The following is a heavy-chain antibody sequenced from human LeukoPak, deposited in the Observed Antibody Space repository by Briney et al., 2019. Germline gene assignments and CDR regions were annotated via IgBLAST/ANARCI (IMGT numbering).Heavy chain of an antibody. J-gene: IGHJ3*02. V-gene: IGHV4-59*01. Sequence: SETLSLTCTVSGGSISSYYWSWIRQPPGEGLEWIGYIYYSGSTNYNPSLKSRVTISVDTSKNQFSLKLSSVTAADTAVYYCARVYSYAFDIWGQGTMVTVSS. CDR3: ARVYSYAFDI. D-gene: IGHD2-21*01. CDR1: GGSISSYY. CDR2: IYYSGST.